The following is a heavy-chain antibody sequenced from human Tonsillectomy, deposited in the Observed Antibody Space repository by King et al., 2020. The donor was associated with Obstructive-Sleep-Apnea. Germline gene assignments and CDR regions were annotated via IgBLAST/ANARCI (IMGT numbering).Heavy chain of an antibody. V-gene: IGHV4-39*06. CDR1: GGSISSSSYY. J-gene: IGHJ5*02. Sequence: RLQLQESGPGLVKPSETLSLTCTVSGGSISSSSYYWGWIRQPPGKGLESIGSIYYSGSTYYSPSLKSRVTMSVDTSKNQFSLRLTSVTAADTAVYYCASILAAPGGYNWFDPWGQGTLVTVSS. CDR3: ASILAAPGGYNWFDP. D-gene: IGHD6-13*01. CDR2: IYYSGST.